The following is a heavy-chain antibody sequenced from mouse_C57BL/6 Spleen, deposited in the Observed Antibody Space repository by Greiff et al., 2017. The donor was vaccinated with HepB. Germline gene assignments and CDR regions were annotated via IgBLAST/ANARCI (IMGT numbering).Heavy chain of an antibody. CDR2: IDPSDSYT. Sequence: VKLQQPGAELVRPGTSVKLSCKASGYTFTSYWMHWVKQRPGQGLEWIGVIDPSDSYTNYNQKFKGKATLTVDTSSSTAYMQRSSLTSEDSAVYYCAREGLKGYSNYAWFAYWGQGTLVTVSA. J-gene: IGHJ3*01. D-gene: IGHD2-5*01. CDR1: GYTFTSYW. CDR3: AREGLKGYSNYAWFAY. V-gene: IGHV1-59*01.